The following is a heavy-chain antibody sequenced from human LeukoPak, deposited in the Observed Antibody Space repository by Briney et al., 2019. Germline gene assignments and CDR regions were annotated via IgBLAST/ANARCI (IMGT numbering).Heavy chain of an antibody. J-gene: IGHJ3*02. CDR1: GFTFSNYW. CDR2: IKTDGSDT. Sequence: GGSLRLSCVVSGFTFSNYWMHWVRQVPGQGLVWVSRIKTDGSDTSYADSVKGRFTISRDNAKNTLYLQMNSLRAEDTAVYYCARPDIVVVVAATGYAFDIWGQGTMVTVSS. V-gene: IGHV3-74*01. CDR3: ARPDIVVVVAATGYAFDI. D-gene: IGHD2-15*01.